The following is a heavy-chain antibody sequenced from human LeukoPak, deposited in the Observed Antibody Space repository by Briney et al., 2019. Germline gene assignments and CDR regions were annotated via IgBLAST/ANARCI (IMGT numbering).Heavy chain of an antibody. J-gene: IGHJ4*02. CDR2: TDPNSGGT. CDR3: ARVLNWGGYFDY. Sequence: ASVKVSCKASGYTFTGYHIHWVRQAPGQGLEWVGWTDPNSGGTNFAQKFQGRVTMTRDTSISTAFMELSSLRSDDTAVYYCARVLNWGGYFDYWGQGTQVTVSS. V-gene: IGHV1-2*02. CDR1: GYTFTGYH. D-gene: IGHD3-10*01.